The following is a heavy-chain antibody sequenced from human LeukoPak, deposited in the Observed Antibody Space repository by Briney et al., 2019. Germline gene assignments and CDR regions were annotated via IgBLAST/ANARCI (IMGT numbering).Heavy chain of an antibody. CDR3: ARGAVIVVVPAAIAWFDP. Sequence: ASVKVSCKASGYTFTCYYMHWVRQAPGQGLEWMGWINPNSGGTNYAQKFQGRVTMTRDTSISTAYMELSRLRSDDTAVYYCARGAVIVVVPAAIAWFDPWGQGTLVTVSS. V-gene: IGHV1-2*02. CDR2: INPNSGGT. J-gene: IGHJ5*02. D-gene: IGHD2-2*02. CDR1: GYTFTCYY.